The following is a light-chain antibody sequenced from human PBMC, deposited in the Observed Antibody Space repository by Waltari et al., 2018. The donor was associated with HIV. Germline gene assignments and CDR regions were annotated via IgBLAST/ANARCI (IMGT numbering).Light chain of an antibody. J-gene: IGLJ2*01. CDR3: QSYDKFLSAWI. Sequence: VLTQPPSVSGAPGQRVNISCAGSASNIGADYRVHWYRLFPGSAPKLLLFATTFRPSGVPDRFSGSRSGTSASLAISGLQTEDEADYFCQSYDKFLSAWIFGGGTRVTVL. CDR2: ATT. CDR1: ASNIGADYR. V-gene: IGLV1-40*01.